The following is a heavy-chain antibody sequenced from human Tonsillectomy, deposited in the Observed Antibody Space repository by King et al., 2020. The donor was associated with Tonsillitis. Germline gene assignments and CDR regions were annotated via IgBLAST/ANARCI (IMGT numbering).Heavy chain of an antibody. CDR2: IYPGDSDT. Sequence: QLVQSGAEVKKPGESLKISCKGSGYSFTSYWIGWVRQMPGKGLELMVIIYPGDSDTRYSPSFQGQATISADKSISTAYLQGSSLKASDTAMYYCARSRGSSWANFDYWGQGTLVTVSS. J-gene: IGHJ4*02. CDR1: GYSFTSYW. D-gene: IGHD6-13*01. CDR3: ARSRGSSWANFDY. V-gene: IGHV5-51*01.